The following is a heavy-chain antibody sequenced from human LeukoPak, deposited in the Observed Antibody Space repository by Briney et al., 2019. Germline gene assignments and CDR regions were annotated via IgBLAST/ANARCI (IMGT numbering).Heavy chain of an antibody. CDR1: GFTFSSYL. Sequence: PGGSLRPSCAASGFTFSSYLMHWVRQAPGKGLVWVSRINRDGSPTYADSVRGRFTISRDNAKNTLDLQMNRLRAEDTALYYCARGLGGWFPSDYWGQETLVTVPS. CDR2: INRDGSP. J-gene: IGHJ4*02. CDR3: ARGLGGWFPSDY. V-gene: IGHV3-74*01. D-gene: IGHD6-19*01.